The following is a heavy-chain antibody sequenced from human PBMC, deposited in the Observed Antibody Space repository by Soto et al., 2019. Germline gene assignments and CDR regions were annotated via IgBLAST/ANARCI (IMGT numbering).Heavy chain of an antibody. Sequence: PGGSLRLSCAASGFTFSSYAMSWVRQAPGKGLEWVSAISGSGGSTYYADSVKGRFTISRDNSKNTLYLQMNSLRAEDTAVYYCANVLGHGYGYALDYGSGSYSSRYWFDPWGQGTLVTVSS. CDR3: ANVLGHGYGYALDYGSGSYSSRYWFDP. D-gene: IGHD3-10*01. J-gene: IGHJ5*02. V-gene: IGHV3-23*01. CDR1: GFTFSSYA. CDR2: ISGSGGST.